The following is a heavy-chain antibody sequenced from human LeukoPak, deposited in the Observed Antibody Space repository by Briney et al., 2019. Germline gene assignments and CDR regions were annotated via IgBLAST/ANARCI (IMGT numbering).Heavy chain of an antibody. CDR3: ARDYYDSSGYQKAWFDY. CDR1: GGSISSHY. CDR2: IYYSGST. J-gene: IGHJ4*02. V-gene: IGHV4-59*11. Sequence: PSETLSLTCTVSGGSISSHYWSWIRQPPGKGLEWIGYIYYSGSTNYNPSLKSRVTISVDTSKNQFSLKLSSVTAADTAVYYCARDYYDSSGYQKAWFDYWGQGTLVTVSS. D-gene: IGHD3-22*01.